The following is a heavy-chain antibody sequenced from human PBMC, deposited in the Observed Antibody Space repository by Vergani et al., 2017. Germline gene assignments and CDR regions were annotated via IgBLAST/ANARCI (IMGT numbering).Heavy chain of an antibody. Sequence: QVQLVESGGGVVQPGRSLRLSCAASGFTFNQYGMHWVRQAPGKGLEWVAVTWYDGNNKQYADSVKGRFTISRDNSKSTMYLQMNSLRDEDTGVYYCAIDLRLLYNRFDP. J-gene: IGHJ5*02. CDR3: AIDLRLLYNRFDP. CDR2: TWYDGNNK. CDR1: GFTFNQYG. D-gene: IGHD1-14*01. V-gene: IGHV3-33*01.